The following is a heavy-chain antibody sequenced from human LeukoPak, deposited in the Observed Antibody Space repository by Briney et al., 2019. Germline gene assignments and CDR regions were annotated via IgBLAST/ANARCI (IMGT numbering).Heavy chain of an antibody. CDR1: GFTFSNYA. J-gene: IGHJ4*02. Sequence: GGSLRLSCAASGFTFSNYAMHWVRQAPGKGLEYVSVISDSGGATYYVDSVKGRFTISRDNSKNTVYLQMSSLRAEDTAVYYCVKGGSSWSYYFDYWGQGTLVTVSS. D-gene: IGHD6-13*01. CDR3: VKGGSSWSYYFDY. V-gene: IGHV3-64D*06. CDR2: ISDSGGAT.